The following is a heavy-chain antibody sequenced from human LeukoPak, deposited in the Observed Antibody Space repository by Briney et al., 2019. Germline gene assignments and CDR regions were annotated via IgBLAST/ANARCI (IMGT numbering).Heavy chain of an antibody. V-gene: IGHV5-51*01. CDR3: ARGDNSGYFRSPTEAY. Sequence: ESLKISCKGSGYSFTTYWIGWVRLMPGKGLEWMGIIYPVDSDTTYSPSFQGQVTISADKSISTAYLQWSSLKASDTAMYYCARGDNSGYFRSPTEAYWGQGTLVTVSS. J-gene: IGHJ4*02. CDR2: IYPVDSDT. CDR1: GYSFTTYW. D-gene: IGHD3-22*01.